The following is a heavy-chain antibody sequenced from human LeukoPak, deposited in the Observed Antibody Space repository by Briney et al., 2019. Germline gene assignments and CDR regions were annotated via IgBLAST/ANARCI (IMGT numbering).Heavy chain of an antibody. CDR1: GVTFSSYA. D-gene: IGHD5-18*01. J-gene: IGHJ4*02. CDR2: ISGSGGSA. V-gene: IGHV3-23*01. Sequence: GGSLRLSCAASGVTFSSYAMSWGGRAPGKGVEAVSAISGSGGSAYYADSVKGRFTISRDNSKNTVYLQMTSLRAEDPAVYYCAKGQLFVLGYWGQGTLVTVSS. CDR3: AKGQLFVLGY.